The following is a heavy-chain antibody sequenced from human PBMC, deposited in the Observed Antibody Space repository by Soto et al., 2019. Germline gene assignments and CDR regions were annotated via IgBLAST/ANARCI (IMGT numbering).Heavy chain of an antibody. Sequence: TSETLSLTCTVSGGSISWYYWSWIRQPPGKGLEWIGYIYYSGSTNYNPSLKSRVTISVDTSKNQFSLKLSSVTAADTAVYYCARIDSSGWTWGWFDPWGQGTLVTVSS. CDR3: ARIDSSGWTWGWFDP. CDR2: IYYSGST. V-gene: IGHV4-59*01. CDR1: GGSISWYY. D-gene: IGHD6-19*01. J-gene: IGHJ5*02.